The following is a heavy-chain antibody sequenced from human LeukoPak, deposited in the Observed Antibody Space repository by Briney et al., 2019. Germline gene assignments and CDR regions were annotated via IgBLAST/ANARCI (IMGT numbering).Heavy chain of an antibody. D-gene: IGHD6-19*01. CDR3: ARLRDGSGRPFDY. Sequence: SETLSLTCAVSGYSISNGYYWGWIRQPPGKGLEWIGSISHSGSTYCNPSLKSRVTISVDTSKNHFSLKLSSVTAADTAVYYCARLRDGSGRPFDYWGQGTLVTVSS. V-gene: IGHV4-38-2*01. CDR2: ISHSGST. J-gene: IGHJ4*02. CDR1: GYSISNGYY.